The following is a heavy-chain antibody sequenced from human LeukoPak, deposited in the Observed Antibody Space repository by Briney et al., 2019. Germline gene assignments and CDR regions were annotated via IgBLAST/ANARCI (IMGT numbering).Heavy chain of an antibody. D-gene: IGHD6-13*01. Sequence: GGSLRLSCVASGFIFNNYAMNWVRQAPGKGLEWVSGISGLGGSAYYAATVKGRFIISRDNSGNTLFFQLTNLRVEDTAVYYCARRGGSSWSSFDYWGHGTLVTVSS. CDR2: ISGLGGSA. V-gene: IGHV3-23*01. CDR1: GFIFNNYA. CDR3: ARRGGSSWSSFDY. J-gene: IGHJ4*01.